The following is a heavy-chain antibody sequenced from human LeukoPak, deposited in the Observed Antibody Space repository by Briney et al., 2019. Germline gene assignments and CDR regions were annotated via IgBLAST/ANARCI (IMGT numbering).Heavy chain of an antibody. CDR1: GGSISSYY. CDR2: IYYSGST. V-gene: IGHV4-59*01. D-gene: IGHD6-19*01. J-gene: IGHJ4*02. Sequence: TSETLSLTCTVSGGSISSYYWSWIRQPPGKGLEWIGYIYYSGSTNYNPPLKSRVTISVDTSKNQFSLKLSSVTAADTAVYYCAREVTVAEFDYWGQGTLATVSS. CDR3: AREVTVAEFDY.